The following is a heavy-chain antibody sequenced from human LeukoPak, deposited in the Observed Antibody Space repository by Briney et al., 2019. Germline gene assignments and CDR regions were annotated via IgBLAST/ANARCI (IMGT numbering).Heavy chain of an antibody. V-gene: IGHV3-23*01. CDR1: GFSFNSYA. CDR2: LSGSGGST. D-gene: IGHD3-10*01. CDR3: AKLGKTENHYGSGRFSYYYYMDV. J-gene: IGHJ6*03. Sequence: GGSLRLSCAASGFSFNSYAMGWVRQAPGKGLEWVSGLSGSGGSTYYADSVKGRFTISRDNSRNTLFLQMNSLRAEDTAVYYCAKLGKTENHYGSGRFSYYYYMDVWGKGTTVTISS.